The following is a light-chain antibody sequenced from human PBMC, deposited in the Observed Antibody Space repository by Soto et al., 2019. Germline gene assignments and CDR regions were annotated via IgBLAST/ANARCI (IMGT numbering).Light chain of an antibody. V-gene: IGKV3-20*01. CDR1: QSVSSSY. CDR3: QQYGSSSIT. J-gene: IGKJ5*01. CDR2: GAP. Sequence: IVMTQSPATLSVSPGERATLSCRASQSVSSSYLAWYQQKPGQAPRLLIYGAPSRATGIPDRFSGSGSGTDFTLTISRLEPEDFAVYYCQQYGSSSITFGQGTRLEIK.